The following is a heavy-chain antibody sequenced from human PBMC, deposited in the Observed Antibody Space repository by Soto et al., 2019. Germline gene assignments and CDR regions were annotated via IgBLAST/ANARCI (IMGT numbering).Heavy chain of an antibody. CDR2: IYPGDSDT. Sequence: GEFLKISCKGSGYSFTSYWIGWVRQMPGKGLEWMGIIYPGDSDTRYSPSFQGQVTISADKSISTAYLQWSSLKASDTAMYYCARHGGDYYGSGSYFPYYYYMDVWGKGTTVTVSS. CDR1: GYSFTSYW. D-gene: IGHD3-10*01. CDR3: ARHGGDYYGSGSYFPYYYYMDV. J-gene: IGHJ6*03. V-gene: IGHV5-51*01.